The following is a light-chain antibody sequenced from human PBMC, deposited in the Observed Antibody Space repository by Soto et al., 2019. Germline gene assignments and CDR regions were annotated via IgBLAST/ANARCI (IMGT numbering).Light chain of an antibody. J-gene: IGLJ2*01. Sequence: QSVLTQPPSVSGAPGQRVTISCTGSRSNIGAGYAVHWYQQLPGTAPKLLIYDNTNRPSGVPDRFSASESGTSASLAITGLQSEDEADYYCQSYDTSLSASVFGGRTQLTV. V-gene: IGLV1-40*01. CDR1: RSNIGAGYA. CDR2: DNT. CDR3: QSYDTSLSASV.